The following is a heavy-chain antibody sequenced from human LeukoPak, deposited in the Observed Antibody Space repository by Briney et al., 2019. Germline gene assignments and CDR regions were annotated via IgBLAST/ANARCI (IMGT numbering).Heavy chain of an antibody. J-gene: IGHJ4*02. Sequence: PGRSLRLSCAASGFTFRSHGMQWVRQAPGKGLEWVAVIWYDGSKTYYADSVKGRFTISRDNSKDTLYLQMNSLRAEDTAVYYCANQYNYGPAYWGQGTLVTVSS. V-gene: IGHV3-33*06. CDR2: IWYDGSKT. CDR3: ANQYNYGPAY. D-gene: IGHD5-18*01. CDR1: GFTFRSHG.